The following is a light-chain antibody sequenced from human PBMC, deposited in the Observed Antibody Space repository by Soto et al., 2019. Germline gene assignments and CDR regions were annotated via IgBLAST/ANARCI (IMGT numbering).Light chain of an antibody. CDR3: QHYNSYSEA. V-gene: IGKV1-39*01. CDR2: AAS. CDR1: QSISNH. Sequence: SPLPLSPTVEDRVIITCRASQSISNHLNWYQQKPGKAPKLLIFAASSLQSGVPSRFSGSRSGPDFTLTISSLQPEDFATYYCQHYNSYSEAFGQGTMVDI. J-gene: IGKJ1*01.